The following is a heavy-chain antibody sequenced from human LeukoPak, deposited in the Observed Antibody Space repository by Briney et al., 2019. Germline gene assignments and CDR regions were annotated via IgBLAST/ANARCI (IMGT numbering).Heavy chain of an antibody. CDR1: GGSISSISYS. CDR3: AGDPSYYESSGYRDY. CDR2: IYYSGSA. Sequence: SETLSLTCTVSGGSISSISYSWGWIRQPPGKGLEWIGSIYYSGSAYYNPSLKSRVTMSVDTSKNQFSLKLRSVTAADTAVYYCAGDPSYYESSGYRDYWGQGTLVTVSS. V-gene: IGHV4-39*01. J-gene: IGHJ4*02. D-gene: IGHD3-22*01.